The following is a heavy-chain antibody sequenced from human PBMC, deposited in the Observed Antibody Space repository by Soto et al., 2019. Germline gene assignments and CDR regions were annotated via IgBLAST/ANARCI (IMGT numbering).Heavy chain of an antibody. CDR2: IWNDENGY. V-gene: IGHV3-33*01. Sequence: QVQLVESGGGVVQPGRSLRLSCAASGFTFNNYGMHWVRQAPGKGLEWVAVIWNDENGYYYANSVKGRFTISRDNSKNTLYLQMSSLRVEDTAVYYCARRQISPPTRGAASARGGMDVWGQGTTVTVSS. CDR3: ARRQISPPTRGAASARGGMDV. D-gene: IGHD6-13*01. J-gene: IGHJ6*02. CDR1: GFTFNNYG.